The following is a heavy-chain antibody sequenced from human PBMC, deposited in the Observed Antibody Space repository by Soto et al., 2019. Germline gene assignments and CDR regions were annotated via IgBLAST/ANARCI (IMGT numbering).Heavy chain of an antibody. CDR2: INAGNGNT. CDR3: ARVTGTLQPSFDP. D-gene: IGHD1-7*01. CDR1: GYTFTSYA. J-gene: IGHJ5*02. V-gene: IGHV1-3*01. Sequence: QVQLVQSGAEVKKPGASVKVSCKASGYTFTSYAMHWVRQAPGQRLEWMGWINAGNGNTKYSQKFQGRVTITRDTSASTDYMELSSLRSEDTAVYYCARVTGTLQPSFDPWGQGTLVTVSS.